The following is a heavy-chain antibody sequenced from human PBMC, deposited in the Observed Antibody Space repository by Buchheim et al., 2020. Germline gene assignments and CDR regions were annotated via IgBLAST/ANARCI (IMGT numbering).Heavy chain of an antibody. CDR3: ARDHDIMITFGGVSMDV. CDR2: ISYDGSNK. D-gene: IGHD3-16*01. V-gene: IGHV3-30*14. Sequence: QVQLVESGGGVVQPGRSLRLSCAASGFTFSSYAMHWVRPAPGKGLEWVAVISYDGSNKYYADSVEGRFTISRNNSKNQPYLQMNSLRAEDTAVYYCARDHDIMITFGGVSMDVWGQGTT. J-gene: IGHJ6*02. CDR1: GFTFSSYA.